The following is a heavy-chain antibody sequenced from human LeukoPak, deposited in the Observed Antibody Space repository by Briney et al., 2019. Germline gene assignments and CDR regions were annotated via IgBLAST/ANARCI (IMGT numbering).Heavy chain of an antibody. Sequence: AASVEVSCKASGYTFTSYGISWVRQATGQGLEWMGWMNPNSGNTGYAQKFQGRVTMTRNTSISTAYMELSSLRSEDTAVYYCARGHDSSGYYQYWGQGTLVTVSS. CDR1: GYTFTSYG. V-gene: IGHV1-8*02. CDR2: MNPNSGNT. J-gene: IGHJ4*02. CDR3: ARGHDSSGYYQY. D-gene: IGHD3-22*01.